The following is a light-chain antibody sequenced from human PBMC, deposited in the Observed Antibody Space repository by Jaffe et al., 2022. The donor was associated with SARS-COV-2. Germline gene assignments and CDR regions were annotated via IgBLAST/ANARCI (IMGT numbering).Light chain of an antibody. V-gene: IGKV3-20*01. J-gene: IGKJ2*01. CDR1: QSVSSSD. Sequence: IVLTQSPGTLSSSPGERATLSCRASQSVSSSDLAWYQQKFGQAPRLLMHGASSRATGIPDRFAGSGSGTDFTLTISRVEPEDFAVYYCQYHGNSYPNTFGQGTKLEIK. CDR3: QYHGNSYPNT. CDR2: GAS.